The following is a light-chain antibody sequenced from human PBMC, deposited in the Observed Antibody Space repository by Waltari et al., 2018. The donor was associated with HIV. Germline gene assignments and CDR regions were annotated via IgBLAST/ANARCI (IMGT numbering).Light chain of an antibody. Sequence: QSALTQPPSASGSPGQSVTISCTGTSDDIGAYNYVSWYHRHPGKAPKLMIYEVTKRPTGVPHRFSGSKSANTASLTVSGLQAEDEGDYYCASYAGSNNLIFGGGTKLTVL. V-gene: IGLV2-8*01. J-gene: IGLJ2*01. CDR3: ASYAGSNNLI. CDR2: EVT. CDR1: SDDIGAYNY.